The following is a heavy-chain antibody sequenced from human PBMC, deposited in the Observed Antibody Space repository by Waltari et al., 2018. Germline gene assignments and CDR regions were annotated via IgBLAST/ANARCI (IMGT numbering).Heavy chain of an antibody. Sequence: QVQLVQSGAEVKKPVASVKVSCKASVYTFTGYYMHWVRQAPGQGLEWMGWINPNSGGTNYAQTFQGRVTMTGDTSISTAYMELSRLRSDDTDVYYCARVGGDDSSGKLYYWGQGTLVTVSS. CDR3: ARVGGDDSSGKLYY. V-gene: IGHV1-2*02. J-gene: IGHJ4*02. CDR1: VYTFTGYY. CDR2: INPNSGGT. D-gene: IGHD3-22*01.